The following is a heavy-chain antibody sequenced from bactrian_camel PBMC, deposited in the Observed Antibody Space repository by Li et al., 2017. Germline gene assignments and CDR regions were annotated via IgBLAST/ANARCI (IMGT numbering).Heavy chain of an antibody. V-gene: IGHV3S6*01. Sequence: HVQLVESGGGLGQPGGSLRLSCVDSGFGFTFSSYYMTWFRQAPGKGLEWVSGIYSDGSNTYYTDSVKGRFTVSRDDAKNTVFLQMNSLKSEDTGLYYCASPLLLNEDGRPDADFYHWGRGTQVTVS. D-gene: IGHD2*01. J-gene: IGHJ4*01. CDR1: GFGFTFSSYY. CDR3: ASPLLLNEDGRPDADFYH. CDR2: IYSDGSNT.